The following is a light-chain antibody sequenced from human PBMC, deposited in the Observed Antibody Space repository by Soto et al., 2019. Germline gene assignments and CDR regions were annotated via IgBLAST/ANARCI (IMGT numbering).Light chain of an antibody. Sequence: QSALTQPASVSGSPGQSITISCAGSSSDVGGYNHVSWYQQHPGQAPKLMIFEVTDRPSGVSNRFSASKSGNTASLTISGLQPEDEADYYCSSYSRSSTRWVFGAGTK. CDR1: SSDVGGYNH. CDR2: EVT. CDR3: SSYSRSSTRWV. J-gene: IGLJ3*02. V-gene: IGLV2-14*01.